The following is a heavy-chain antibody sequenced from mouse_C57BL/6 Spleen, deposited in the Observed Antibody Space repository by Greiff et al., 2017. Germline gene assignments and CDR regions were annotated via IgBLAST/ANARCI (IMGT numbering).Heavy chain of an antibody. V-gene: IGHV1-42*01. Sequence: VQLKQSGPELVKPGASVKISCKASGYSFTGYYMNWVKQSPEKSLEWIGEINPSTGGTTYNQKFKAKATLTVDKSSSTAYMTLKSLTSEDSAVYYCASLYYYGSSWYFDVWGTGTSVTVSS. J-gene: IGHJ1*03. D-gene: IGHD1-1*01. CDR3: ASLYYYGSSWYFDV. CDR2: INPSTGGT. CDR1: GYSFTGYY.